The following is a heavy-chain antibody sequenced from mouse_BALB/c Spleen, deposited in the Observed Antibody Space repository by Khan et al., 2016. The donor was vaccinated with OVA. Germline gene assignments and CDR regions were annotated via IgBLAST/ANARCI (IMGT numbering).Heavy chain of an antibody. J-gene: IGHJ3*01. Sequence: VQLKESGPELVKPGASVKMSCKASGYTFTSYVMYWVSQKPGQGLEWIGYINPYNDDTKYNEKFKGKATLTSDKSSSTAYMELSSLTSADAAVYYCTRGGYASFAYWGQGTLVTGPA. V-gene: IGHV1S136*01. CDR2: INPYNDDT. CDR1: GYTFTSYV. CDR3: TRGGYASFAY. D-gene: IGHD3-1*01.